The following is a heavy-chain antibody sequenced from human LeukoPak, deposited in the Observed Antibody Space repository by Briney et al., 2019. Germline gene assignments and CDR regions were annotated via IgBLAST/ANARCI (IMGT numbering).Heavy chain of an antibody. CDR3: ARIPAKFAFDI. CDR1: GYTFPRYY. CDR2: INTNTGNP. Sequence: SEKVSHKPSGYTFPRYYMHCLRQAPRQRLEWLGLINTNTGNPTYAQGFTGRFVFSLDTSVSTAYLQISSVKAEDTAVYYCARIPAKFAFDICGQGTMVTVSS. J-gene: IGHJ3*02. V-gene: IGHV7-4-1*02.